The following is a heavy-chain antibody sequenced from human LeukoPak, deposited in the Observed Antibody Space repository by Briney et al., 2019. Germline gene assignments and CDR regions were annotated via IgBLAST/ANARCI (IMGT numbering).Heavy chain of an antibody. V-gene: IGHV4-38-2*02. D-gene: IGHD6-13*01. CDR2: FYHSESA. Sequence: SETLSLTCTVFGYSISTGYYWGWIRQPPGKGLEWIGSFYHSESASYNPSLKNRVTISVDTSKNQFSLKLSSVTAADTAVYHCARHRGPAAGRFDPWGQGTLVTVSS. J-gene: IGHJ5*02. CDR1: GYSISTGYY. CDR3: ARHRGPAAGRFDP.